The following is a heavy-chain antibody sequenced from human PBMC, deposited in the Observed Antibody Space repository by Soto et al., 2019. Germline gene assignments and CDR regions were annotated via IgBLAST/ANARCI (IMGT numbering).Heavy chain of an antibody. CDR2: IIPIFGTA. CDR1: GGTFSSYA. V-gene: IGHV1-69*13. J-gene: IGHJ3*02. Sequence: SVKVSCKASGGTFSSYAISWVRQAPGQGLEWMGGIIPIFGTANYAQKFRGRVTITADESTSTAYMELSSLRSEDTAVYYCARDRIGYGSGSPDAFDIWGQGTMVTVSS. CDR3: ARDRIGYGSGSPDAFDI. D-gene: IGHD3-10*01.